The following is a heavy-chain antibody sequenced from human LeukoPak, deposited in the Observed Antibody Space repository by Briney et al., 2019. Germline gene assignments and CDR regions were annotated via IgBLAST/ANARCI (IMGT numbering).Heavy chain of an antibody. D-gene: IGHD6-13*01. CDR1: GFPFSTYA. V-gene: IGHV3-23*01. CDR2: FVGIGGST. Sequence: PGGSLRFPCEASGFPFSTYAITWVGQVPGKGLEWVSPFVGIGGSTYYADSVKGRFTISRDNSKNTLYLQMNSLRAEDTAVYYCAKDQGSSSWYFRKNDDAFDIWGQGTMVTVSS. J-gene: IGHJ3*02. CDR3: AKDQGSSSWYFRKNDDAFDI.